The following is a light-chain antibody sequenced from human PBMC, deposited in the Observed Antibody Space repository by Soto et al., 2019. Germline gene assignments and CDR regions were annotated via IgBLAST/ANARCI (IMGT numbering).Light chain of an antibody. Sequence: QSALTQPASVSGSPGQSITISCPGTTRDVGGYNFVSWYQQHPDKAPKLMIYEVTNRPSGVSNRFSGSKSGNTASLTISGLQPEDEADYYCTSFTSSHTYVFGTGTKLTVL. CDR2: EVT. V-gene: IGLV2-14*01. CDR1: TRDVGGYNF. CDR3: TSFTSSHTYV. J-gene: IGLJ1*01.